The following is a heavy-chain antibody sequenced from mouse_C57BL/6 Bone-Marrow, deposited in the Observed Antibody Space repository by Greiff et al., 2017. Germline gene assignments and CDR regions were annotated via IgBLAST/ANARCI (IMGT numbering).Heavy chain of an antibody. CDR2: ISDGGSYT. CDR1: GFTFSSYA. J-gene: IGHJ1*03. V-gene: IGHV5-4*01. Sequence: EVMLVESGGGLVKPGGSLKLSCAASGFTFSSYAMSWVRQTPEKRLEWVATISDGGSYTYYPDNVKGRFTISRDNAKNNLYLQMSHLKSEDTAMYYCARDRDTTVVGRYFDVWGTGTTVTVSS. D-gene: IGHD1-1*01. CDR3: ARDRDTTVVGRYFDV.